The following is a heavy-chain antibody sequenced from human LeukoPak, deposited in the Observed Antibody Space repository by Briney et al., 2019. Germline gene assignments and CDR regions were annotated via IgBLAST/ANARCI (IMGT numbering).Heavy chain of an antibody. CDR2: ISGSGGIT. V-gene: IGHV3-23*01. Sequence: GGSLRLSCAASGFIFNSHTMNWVRQAPGKGLEWVSVISGSGGITYYADPVKGRFTVSRDNSKNTLFLQMNSLRVEDTAVYYCARSSRELGGYAPWELMPPFDYWGQGTLVTVSS. CDR3: ARSSRELGGYAPWELMPPFDY. J-gene: IGHJ4*02. D-gene: IGHD1-7*01. CDR1: GFIFNSHT.